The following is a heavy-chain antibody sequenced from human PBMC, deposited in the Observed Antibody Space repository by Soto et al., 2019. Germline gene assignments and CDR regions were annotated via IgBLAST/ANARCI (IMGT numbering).Heavy chain of an antibody. Sequence: SETLCLTCAVSGGSFTSNNWWTWVRQPPGQGLEWIGEIYRTGSTNYNPSLKSRVTISLDKSENQFSLKVTSLTAADTAVYYCASRDPGNSVDYWGQGTLVTVSS. J-gene: IGHJ4*02. CDR1: GGSFTSNNW. D-gene: IGHD5-12*01. CDR3: ASRDPGNSVDY. V-gene: IGHV4-4*02. CDR2: IYRTGST.